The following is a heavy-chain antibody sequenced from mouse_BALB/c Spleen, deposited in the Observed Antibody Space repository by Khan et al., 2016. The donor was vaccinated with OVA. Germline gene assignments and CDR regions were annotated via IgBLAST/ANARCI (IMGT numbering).Heavy chain of an antibody. J-gene: IGHJ4*01. Sequence: VELVESGPGLVAPSQSLSITCTISGFSLTNYGVHWVRQPPGKGPEWLVVIWSDGSTTYNSALKSRLSISKDNSKSQVFLKMNSLQTDDTAVYYCARQPYYHYYIMDYWGQGTSVTVSS. V-gene: IGHV2-6-1*01. CDR3: ARQPYYHYYIMDY. CDR1: GFSLTNYG. D-gene: IGHD2-10*01. CDR2: IWSDGST.